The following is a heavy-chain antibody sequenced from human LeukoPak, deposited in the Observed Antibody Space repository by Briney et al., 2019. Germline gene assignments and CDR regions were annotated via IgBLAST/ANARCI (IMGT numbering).Heavy chain of an antibody. CDR1: GLTFSSYW. J-gene: IGHJ6*03. Sequence: PGGSPRLSCAASGLTFSSYWMYWVRQVPGKGLVWVSRSNSDGSTSISADSVKGRVTTSRDNAKNTLYLQMSSLRAEDTAVYYCARKVTIFGVVTRDYMDVWGKGTTVTVS. CDR3: ARKVTIFGVVTRDYMDV. V-gene: IGHV3-74*01. CDR2: SNSDGSTS. D-gene: IGHD3-3*01.